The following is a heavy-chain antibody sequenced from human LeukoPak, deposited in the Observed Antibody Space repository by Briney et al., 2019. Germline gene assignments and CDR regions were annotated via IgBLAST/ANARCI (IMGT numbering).Heavy chain of an antibody. CDR2: ISAHNGNT. CDR1: GYTFTSYG. Sequence: ASVKVSCKASGYTFTSYGISWVRQAPGQGLEWMGWISAHNGNTNYAQKLQGRVTMTTDTSTSTAYMELRSLRSDDTAVYYCARGGRRAAAGTGYNWFDPWGQGTLVTVSS. CDR3: ARGGRRAAAGTGYNWFDP. D-gene: IGHD6-13*01. V-gene: IGHV1-18*01. J-gene: IGHJ5*02.